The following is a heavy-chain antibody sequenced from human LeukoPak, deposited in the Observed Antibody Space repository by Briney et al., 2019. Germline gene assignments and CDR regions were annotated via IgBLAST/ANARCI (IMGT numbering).Heavy chain of an antibody. CDR1: GGSFSGYY. CDR2: INHSGST. J-gene: IGHJ4*02. CDR3: ARDRGDGYDYFWDY. V-gene: IGHV4-34*01. Sequence: SETLSLTCAVYGGSFSGYYWSWVRQPPGKGLEWIGEINHSGSTNYNPSLKSRVTISVDTSKNQFSLKLSSVTAADTAVYYCARDRGDGYDYFWDYWGQGTLVTVSS. D-gene: IGHD5-12*01.